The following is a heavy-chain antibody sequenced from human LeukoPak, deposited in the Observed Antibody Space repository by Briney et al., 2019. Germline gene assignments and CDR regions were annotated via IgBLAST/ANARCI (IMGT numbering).Heavy chain of an antibody. J-gene: IGHJ4*02. CDR3: AREGYYYDSSGYYSSVYFDY. D-gene: IGHD3-22*01. Sequence: PSETLSLTCTVSGGSISSYYWSWIRQPAGKGLEWIGRIYTSGSTNYNPSLKSRVTMSVDTSKNQFSLKLSSVTAADTAVYYCAREGYYYDSSGYYSSVYFDYWGQGTLVTVSS. V-gene: IGHV4-4*07. CDR2: IYTSGST. CDR1: GGSISSYY.